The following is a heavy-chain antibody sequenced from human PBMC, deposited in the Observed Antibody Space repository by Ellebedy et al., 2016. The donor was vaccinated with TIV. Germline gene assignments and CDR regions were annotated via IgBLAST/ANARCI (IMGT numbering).Heavy chain of an antibody. V-gene: IGHV4-30-4*01. CDR2: IYNSGNA. Sequence: LRLXCTVSGDSISSGGDYWGWIRQPPGKGLEWIGYIYNSGNAFYNPSLKSRLTISIDMSENQFSLKLTSVTAADTAVYYCARGTYYFDYWGLGLLVTVSS. CDR3: ARGTYYFDY. CDR1: GDSISSGGDY. J-gene: IGHJ4*02. D-gene: IGHD3-16*01.